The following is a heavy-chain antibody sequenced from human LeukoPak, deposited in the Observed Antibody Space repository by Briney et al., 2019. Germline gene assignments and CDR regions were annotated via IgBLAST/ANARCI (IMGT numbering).Heavy chain of an antibody. CDR1: GGSISSYY. Sequence: SETLSLTCTVSGGSISSYYWSWLRQPPGKGLEWIGYIYYSGSTNYNPSLKSRVTISVDTSKNQFSLKLSSVTAADTAVYYCARGEYSSSPPYYYYYGMDVWGQGTTVTVSS. J-gene: IGHJ6*02. CDR2: IYYSGST. CDR3: ARGEYSSSPPYYYYYGMDV. V-gene: IGHV4-59*01. D-gene: IGHD6-6*01.